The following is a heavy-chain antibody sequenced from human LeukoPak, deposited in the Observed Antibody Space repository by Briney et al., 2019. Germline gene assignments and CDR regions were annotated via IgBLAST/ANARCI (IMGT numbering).Heavy chain of an antibody. V-gene: IGHV3-21*01. CDR2: ISSSSSYI. CDR3: ARIPTHRWLLHLYYFDY. J-gene: IGHJ4*02. CDR1: GFTFSSYW. D-gene: IGHD3-3*01. Sequence: GGSLRLSCAASGFTFSSYWMSWVRQAPGKGLEWVSSISSSSSYIYYADSVKGRFTISRDNAKNSLYLQMNSLRAEDTAVYYCARIPTHRWLLHLYYFDYWGQGTLVTVSS.